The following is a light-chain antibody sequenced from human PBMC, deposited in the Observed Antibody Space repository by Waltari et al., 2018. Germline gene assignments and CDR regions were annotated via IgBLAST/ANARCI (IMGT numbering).Light chain of an antibody. CDR3: QQGNGYPRT. J-gene: IGKJ1*01. CDR1: QDIKNQ. CDR2: YAT. Sequence: DIQMSQSPSSLSASVGDRVTITCRASQDIKNQLNWYQQKPGKAPKLLIFYATSLSNGVPSRFSGSGSGTEFTLTITSLQPEDFATYYCQQGNGYPRTFGQGTKVEIK. V-gene: IGKV1-17*01.